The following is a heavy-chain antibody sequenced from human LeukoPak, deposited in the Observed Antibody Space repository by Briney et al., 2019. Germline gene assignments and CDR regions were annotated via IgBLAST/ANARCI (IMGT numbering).Heavy chain of an antibody. CDR2: IYYSGST. Sequence: PSETLSLTCTVSGGSISSSSYYWGWIRQPPGKGLEWIGSIYYSGSTYYNPSLKSRVTISVDTSKNHFSLKLSSVTAADTAVYYCARVLLDSSGFFDYWGQGTLVTVSS. CDR1: GGSISSSSYY. V-gene: IGHV4-39*07. CDR3: ARVLLDSSGFFDY. D-gene: IGHD3-22*01. J-gene: IGHJ4*02.